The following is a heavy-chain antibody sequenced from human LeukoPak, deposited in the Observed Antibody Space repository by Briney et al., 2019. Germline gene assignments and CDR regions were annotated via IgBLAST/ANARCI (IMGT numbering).Heavy chain of an antibody. CDR3: ANEELGP. Sequence: GPSLRLSCPASGFTFSSYSLNSVRQAEGKGLEWVSSISSSSSNIYYADSVKGRLTISRDNAENTLYLQRKSQRGEDTGVYYCANEELGPWGKGTMVTVSS. J-gene: IGHJ5*02. CDR2: ISSSSSNI. D-gene: IGHD1-26*01. V-gene: IGHV3-21*01. CDR1: GFTFSSYS.